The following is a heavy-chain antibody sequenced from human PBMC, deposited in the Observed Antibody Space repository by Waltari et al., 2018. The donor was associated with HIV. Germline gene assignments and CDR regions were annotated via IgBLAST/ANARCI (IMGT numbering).Heavy chain of an antibody. CDR2: INSGGSSK. V-gene: IGHV3-11*04. D-gene: IGHD2-8*01. Sequence: QIHLVESGGGLVKPGGSLRLSCAASGFPFSAYDMSWIRQAPGKQPEGVSYINSGGSSKYFADFVNCRFTISRDNSENSLYLQMNNLRAEDTAVYYCAKMGGVFYRFDAWGQGTLVTVSS. J-gene: IGHJ5*02. CDR3: AKMGGVFYRFDA. CDR1: GFPFSAYD.